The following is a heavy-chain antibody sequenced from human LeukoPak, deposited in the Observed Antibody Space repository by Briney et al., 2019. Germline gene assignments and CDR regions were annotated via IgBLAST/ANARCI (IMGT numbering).Heavy chain of an antibody. D-gene: IGHD3-22*01. CDR3: AKDRDTSGYYSPIFDY. CDR1: GFIFDDFA. Sequence: GGSLRLSCAASGFIFDDFAMHWVRQAPGKGLEWVSGIGWNSGNIAYADSVKGRFTISRDNAKNSLFLQMNSLRDEDTALYFCAKDRDTSGYYSPIFDYWGQGVLVTVSS. V-gene: IGHV3-9*01. CDR2: IGWNSGNI. J-gene: IGHJ4*02.